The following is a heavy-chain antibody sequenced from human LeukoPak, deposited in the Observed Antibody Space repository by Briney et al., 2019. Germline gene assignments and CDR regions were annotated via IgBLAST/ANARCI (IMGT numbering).Heavy chain of an antibody. CDR2: IKQGGSEK. V-gene: IGHV3-7*01. D-gene: IGHD2-2*01. CDR3: ARDMVNYASWFDP. CDR1: GFTFSSYW. Sequence: GGSLRLSCAASGFTFSSYWMSWVRQAPGKGLEWVANIKQGGSEKYYVDSVKGRFTISRDNAKNSLYLQMNSLRADDTAVYYCARDMVNYASWFDPWGQGTLVTVSS. J-gene: IGHJ5*02.